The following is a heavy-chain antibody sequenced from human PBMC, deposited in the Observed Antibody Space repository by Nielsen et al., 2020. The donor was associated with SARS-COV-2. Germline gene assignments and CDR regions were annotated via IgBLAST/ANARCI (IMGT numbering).Heavy chain of an antibody. CDR3: ARGTLGISWFDP. D-gene: IGHD3-16*01. Sequence: SETLSLTCTVSGGSISSSSYYWGWIRQPPGKGLEWIGSIYYSGSTYYNPSLKSRVTISVDTSKNQFSLKLSSVTAADTAVYYCARGTLGISWFDPWGQGTLVTVSS. J-gene: IGHJ5*02. V-gene: IGHV4-39*01. CDR2: IYYSGST. CDR1: GGSISSSSYY.